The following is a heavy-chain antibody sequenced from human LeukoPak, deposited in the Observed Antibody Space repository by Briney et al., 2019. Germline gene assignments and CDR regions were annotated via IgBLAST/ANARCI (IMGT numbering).Heavy chain of an antibody. CDR1: GYTFTSYG. CDR2: ISAYNGNT. CDR3: ARFFSGQYYDYVWGSYRYTAPLDY. J-gene: IGHJ4*02. D-gene: IGHD3-16*02. V-gene: IGHV1-18*01. Sequence: GASVKVSCKASGYTFTSYGITWVRQAPGQGLEWMGWISAYNGNTNYAQKLQGRVTMTTDTSTSTAYMELRSLRSDDTAVYYCARFFSGQYYDYVWGSYRYTAPLDYWGQGTLVTVSS.